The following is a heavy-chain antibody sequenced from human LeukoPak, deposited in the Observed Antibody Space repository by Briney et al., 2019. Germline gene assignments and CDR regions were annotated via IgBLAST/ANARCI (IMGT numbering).Heavy chain of an antibody. D-gene: IGHD3-22*01. CDR3: ARDSTDSSGYYDATDY. V-gene: IGHV3-23*01. CDR2: ISGSGGYT. J-gene: IGHJ4*02. CDR1: GFTFSSYA. Sequence: TGGSLRLSCAASGFTFSSYAMSWVRQAPGKGLEWVSAISGSGGYTYYADSVKGRFTISRDNSKNTLYLQMNSLRAEDTAVYYCARDSTDSSGYYDATDYWGQGTLVTVSS.